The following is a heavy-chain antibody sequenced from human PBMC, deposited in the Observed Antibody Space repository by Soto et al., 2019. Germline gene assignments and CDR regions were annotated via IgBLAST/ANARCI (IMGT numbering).Heavy chain of an antibody. Sequence: PSETLSLTCTVSGGSISSSSYYWGWIRQPPGKGLEWIGSIYYSGSTYYNPSLKSRVTISVDTSKNQFSLKLSSVTAADTAVYYCARRDGYNYIPFDYWGQGTLVTVSS. CDR2: IYYSGST. CDR3: ARRDGYNYIPFDY. V-gene: IGHV4-39*01. D-gene: IGHD5-12*01. CDR1: GGSISSSSYY. J-gene: IGHJ4*02.